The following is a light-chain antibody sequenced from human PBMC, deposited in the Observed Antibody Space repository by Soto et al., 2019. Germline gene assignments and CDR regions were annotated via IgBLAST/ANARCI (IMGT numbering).Light chain of an antibody. CDR1: SSNIGSNY. CDR3: CSFAGSYSYV. J-gene: IGLJ1*01. CDR2: RNN. V-gene: IGLV1-47*01. Sequence: QSVLTQPPSASGTPGQRVTISCSGSSSNIGSNYVYWYQQLPGTAPKLLIYRNNQRPSGVPDRFSGSKSGTSASLAISGLRSEDEADYSCCSFAGSYSYVFGTATKLTVL.